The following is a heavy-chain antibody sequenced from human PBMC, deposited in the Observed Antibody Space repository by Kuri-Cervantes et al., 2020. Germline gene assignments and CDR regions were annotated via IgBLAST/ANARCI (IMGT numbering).Heavy chain of an antibody. J-gene: IGHJ4*02. CDR3: ARGGYYDILTSGFDY. D-gene: IGHD3-9*01. Sequence: GGSLRLSCAASGFTFSSYWISWVRQAPGKGWEWVAVISYDGTNKYYAESVKGRLTISRDNSKNTLYLQMNSLRPEDRSVYFCARGGYYDILTSGFDYWGQGALVTVSS. CDR1: GFTFSSYW. V-gene: IGHV3-30-3*01. CDR2: ISYDGTNK.